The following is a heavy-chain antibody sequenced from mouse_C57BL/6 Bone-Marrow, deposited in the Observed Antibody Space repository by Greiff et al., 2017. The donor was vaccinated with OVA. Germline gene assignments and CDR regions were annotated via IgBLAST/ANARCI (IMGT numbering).Heavy chain of an antibody. CDR2: ISSGSGTI. Sequence: DVQLVESGGGLVKPGGSLKLSCAASGFTFSDYGMHWVRQAPEKGLEWVAYISSGSGTIYYADTVKGRFTISRDNAKNTLFLQMTSLRSEDTAMYYCASGTAWFAYWGQGTLVTVSA. CDR1: GFTFSDYG. J-gene: IGHJ3*01. D-gene: IGHD4-1*01. V-gene: IGHV5-17*01. CDR3: ASGTAWFAY.